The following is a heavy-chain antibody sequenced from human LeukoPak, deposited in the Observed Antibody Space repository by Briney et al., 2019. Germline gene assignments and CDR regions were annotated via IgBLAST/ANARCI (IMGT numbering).Heavy chain of an antibody. V-gene: IGHV3-30*07. CDR2: ISYDGSNK. CDR3: AREIGELFSLGY. J-gene: IGHJ4*02. Sequence: PGGSLRLSCAASGFTFSSYAMHWVRQAPGKGLEWVAVISYDGSNKYYADSVKGRFTISRDNSKNTLYLQMNSLRAEDTAVYYCAREIGELFSLGYWGQGTLVTVSS. D-gene: IGHD3-10*01. CDR1: GFTFSSYA.